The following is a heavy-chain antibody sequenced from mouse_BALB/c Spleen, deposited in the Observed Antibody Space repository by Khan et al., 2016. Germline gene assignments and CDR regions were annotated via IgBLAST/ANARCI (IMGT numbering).Heavy chain of an antibody. CDR2: ILPGSGYS. CDR3: ERAGYSMDY. Sequence: QVQLQQSGAELMKPGASVKISCKATGYTFSNYWIEWVKQRPGHGLEWIGDILPGSGYSNSNENFKGKATFTADASSNTAYMQLISLTSEDSAVYFCERAGYSMDYWGQGTSVTVSS. CDR1: GYTFSNYW. V-gene: IGHV1-9*01. J-gene: IGHJ4*01.